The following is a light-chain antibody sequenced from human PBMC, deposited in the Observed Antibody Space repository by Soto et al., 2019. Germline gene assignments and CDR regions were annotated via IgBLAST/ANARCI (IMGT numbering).Light chain of an antibody. J-gene: IGLJ3*02. Sequence: QSALTQPASVSGSPGQSITISCTGTSSDIGAYKYVAWYQQQSGKAPKLMTYEVNNRPSGVSNRFSGSKSGNTASLTIAGLQAEDEADYYCCSYTSSNPVVFGGGTKVTVL. CDR3: CSYTSSNPVV. CDR1: SSDIGAYKY. V-gene: IGLV2-14*01. CDR2: EVN.